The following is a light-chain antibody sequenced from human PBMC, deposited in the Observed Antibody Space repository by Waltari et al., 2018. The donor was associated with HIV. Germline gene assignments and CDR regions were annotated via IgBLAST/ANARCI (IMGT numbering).Light chain of an antibody. J-gene: IGLJ2*01. CDR1: SSNIGSTV. CDR3: ATLDDSLNGPI. CDR2: SNN. Sequence: QSVLTQPPSASGTPGQRVTISCPGASSNIGSTVIDWYQQFQGTAPKLLIYSNNQRPSGVPDRFSGSKSGTSASLAISGLQSEDEATYYCATLDDSLNGPIFGGGTRRTVL. V-gene: IGLV1-44*01.